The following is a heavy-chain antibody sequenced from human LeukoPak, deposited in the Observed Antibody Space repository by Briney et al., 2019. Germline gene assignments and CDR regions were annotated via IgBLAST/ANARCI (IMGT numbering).Heavy chain of an antibody. CDR2: ISSSSSYI. J-gene: IGHJ4*02. V-gene: IGHV3-21*01. D-gene: IGHD2/OR15-2a*01. CDR3: ARDLLFLPFDY. CDR1: GFTFSSYS. Sequence: PGGSLRLSCAASGFTFSSYSMNWVRQAPGKGLEWVSSISSSSSYIYCADSVKGRFTISRDNAKNSLYLQMNSLRAEDTAVYYCARDLLFLPFDYWGQGTLVTVSS.